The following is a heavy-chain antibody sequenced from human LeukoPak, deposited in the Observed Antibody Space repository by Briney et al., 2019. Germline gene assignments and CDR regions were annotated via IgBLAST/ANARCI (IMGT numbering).Heavy chain of an antibody. Sequence: GGSLRLSCAASVFTFSSYSMNWVRQAPGKGLEWVSSISSSSSYIYYADSVKGRFTISRDNAKNSLYLQMNSLRAEDTAVYYCANDGSGSFTLDHWGQGTLVTVSS. D-gene: IGHD1-26*01. V-gene: IGHV3-21*04. CDR3: ANDGSGSFTLDH. CDR1: VFTFSSYS. CDR2: ISSSSSYI. J-gene: IGHJ4*02.